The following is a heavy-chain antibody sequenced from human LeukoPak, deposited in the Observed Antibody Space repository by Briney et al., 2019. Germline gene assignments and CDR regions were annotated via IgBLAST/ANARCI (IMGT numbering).Heavy chain of an antibody. J-gene: IGHJ4*02. CDR2: IKQDGSEK. V-gene: IGHV3-7*01. CDR1: GFTFSSYW. Sequence: PGGSLRLSCAASGFTFSSYWMSWVRQAPGKGLEWVANIKQDGSEKYYVDSVKGRFTISRDNAKNSLYLQMNSLRAEDTAVYYCARDLVEYYDFWSGYSVGGNADDYWGQGTLVTVSS. CDR3: ARDLVEYYDFWSGYSVGGNADDY. D-gene: IGHD3-3*01.